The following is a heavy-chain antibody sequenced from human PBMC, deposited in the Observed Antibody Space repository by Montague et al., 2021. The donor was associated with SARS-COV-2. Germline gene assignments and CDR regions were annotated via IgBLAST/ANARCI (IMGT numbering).Heavy chain of an antibody. Sequence: SETLSLTCTVSAGSISSRSNYWGWIRQPPGVGLQWIGSVDSAGSTYYXPSLKSRVTISLDTSKNQFSLKLSSVTAADTAVYYCARDEDNRYWYKYWGQGALVTVSS. V-gene: IGHV4-39*07. CDR2: VDSAGST. CDR1: AGSISSRSNY. J-gene: IGHJ4*02. D-gene: IGHD2-8*02. CDR3: ARDEDNRYWYKY.